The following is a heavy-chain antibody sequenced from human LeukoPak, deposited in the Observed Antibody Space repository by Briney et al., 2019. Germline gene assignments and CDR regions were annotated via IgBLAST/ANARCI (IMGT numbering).Heavy chain of an antibody. CDR3: ARDRTAEAGNDYYMGV. CDR1: GFTFDDYT. CDR2: ITCKSGTT. D-gene: IGHD6-13*01. V-gene: IGHV3-43*01. Sequence: GGSLRLSCAASGFTFDDYTMHWVRQPPGKGLEWMSFITCKSGTTYYAHKVRGRFTMSRDTCKSSAFLRLNRLRPEDTALYYCARDRTAEAGNDYYMGVWGNGTTVIVSS. J-gene: IGHJ6*03.